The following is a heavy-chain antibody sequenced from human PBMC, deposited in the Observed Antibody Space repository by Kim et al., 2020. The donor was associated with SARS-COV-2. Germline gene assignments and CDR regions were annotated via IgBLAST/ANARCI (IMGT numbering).Heavy chain of an antibody. V-gene: IGHV4-30-4*01. Sequence: SETLSLTYTVSGGSISSGDYYWSWIRQPPGKGLEWIGYIYYSGSTYYNPSLKSRVTISVDTSKNQFSLKLSSVTAADTAVYYCARAYCGGDCYFYYYYGMDVWGQGTTVTVSS. CDR2: IYYSGST. J-gene: IGHJ6*02. CDR3: ARAYCGGDCYFYYYYGMDV. CDR1: GGSISSGDYY. D-gene: IGHD2-21*02.